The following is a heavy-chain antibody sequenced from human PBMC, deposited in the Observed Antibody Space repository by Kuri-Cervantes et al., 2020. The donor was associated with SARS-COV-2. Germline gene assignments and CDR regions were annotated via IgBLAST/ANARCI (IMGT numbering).Heavy chain of an antibody. CDR1: GFTFSAYT. Sequence: GESLKISCVASGFTFSAYTLNWVRQAPGKGLEWVSSITRSSVYISYADSLKGRFTISRDNAKNSLYLQMNSLRAEDTAVYYCAKDPAQYDSSGYYYEGYFDYWGQGTLVTVSS. D-gene: IGHD3-22*01. J-gene: IGHJ4*02. CDR2: ITRSSVYI. CDR3: AKDPAQYDSSGYYYEGYFDY. V-gene: IGHV3-21*04.